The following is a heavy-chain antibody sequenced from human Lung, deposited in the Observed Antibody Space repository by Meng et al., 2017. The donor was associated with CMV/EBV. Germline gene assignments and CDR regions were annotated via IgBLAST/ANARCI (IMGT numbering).Heavy chain of an antibody. CDR1: GDSIPNHNW. J-gene: IGHJ1*01. CDR2: IPHRGSS. CDR3: LRRSGGSV. D-gene: IGHD3-10*01. V-gene: IGHV4-4*02. Sequence: QVQLRESAPALGKPSETLTLTCAVSGDSIPNHNWWAWVRQPPGKGLEWIGEIPHRGSSAYNPSLKSRVSMSIDKSKNQFSLKLTSVTAADTAVYHCLRRSGGSVWGQGTLVTVSS.